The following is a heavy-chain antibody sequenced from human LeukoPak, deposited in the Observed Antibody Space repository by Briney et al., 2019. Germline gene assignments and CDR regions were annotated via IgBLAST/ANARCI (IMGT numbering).Heavy chain of an antibody. D-gene: IGHD2-15*01. J-gene: IGHJ5*02. CDR3: ARAYLGGYCSGGSCSNWFDP. V-gene: IGHV4-59*01. CDR1: GGSISSYY. CDR2: IYYSGST. Sequence: PSETLSLTCTVSGGSISSYYWSWIRQPPGKGLEWIGYIYYSGSTNYNPSLKSRVTISVDTSKNQFSLKLSSVTAADTAVYYCARAYLGGYCSGGSCSNWFDPWGQGTLVTVSS.